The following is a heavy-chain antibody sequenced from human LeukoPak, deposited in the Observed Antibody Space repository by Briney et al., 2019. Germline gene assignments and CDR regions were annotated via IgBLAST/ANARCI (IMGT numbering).Heavy chain of an antibody. V-gene: IGHV4-30-4*01. CDR2: IYYSGST. CDR3: ALGGYSYGQYYFDY. CDR1: GGSISSGDYY. J-gene: IGHJ4*02. D-gene: IGHD5-18*01. Sequence: SETLSLTCTVSGGSISSGDYYWSWIRQPPGKGLEWIGYIYYSGSTYYNPSLKSRVTISVDTSKNQFSLKLSSVTAADTAVYYCALGGYSYGQYYFDYWGQGTLVTVSS.